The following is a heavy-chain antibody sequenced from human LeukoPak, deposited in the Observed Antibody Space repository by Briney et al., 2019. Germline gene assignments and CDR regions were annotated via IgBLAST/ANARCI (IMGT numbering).Heavy chain of an antibody. CDR3: ARDSISGDNSLDY. CDR1: GFTFSTYG. V-gene: IGHV3-33*02. Sequence: RSLRLSCAASGFTFSTYGMQWVRHAPGKGVEWVAVIVGDGSKAHYADSARGRFTVSRDNSTNTLYLQMNSLRAEDTAVYYCARDSISGDNSLDYWGRGTLVTVSS. J-gene: IGHJ4*02. CDR2: IVGDGSKA. D-gene: IGHD7-27*01.